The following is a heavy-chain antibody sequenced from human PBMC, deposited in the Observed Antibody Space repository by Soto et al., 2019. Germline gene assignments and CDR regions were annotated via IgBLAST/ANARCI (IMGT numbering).Heavy chain of an antibody. D-gene: IGHD1-26*01. CDR1: GFTFSSYG. CDR2: ISYDGSNK. Sequence: VGSLRLSCAASGFTFSSYGMHWVRQAPGKGLEWVAVISYDGSNKYYADSVKGRFTISRDNSKNTLYLQMNSLRAEDTAVYYCAKLSGSHYYYYGMDVWGQGTTVTVSS. J-gene: IGHJ6*02. CDR3: AKLSGSHYYYYGMDV. V-gene: IGHV3-30*18.